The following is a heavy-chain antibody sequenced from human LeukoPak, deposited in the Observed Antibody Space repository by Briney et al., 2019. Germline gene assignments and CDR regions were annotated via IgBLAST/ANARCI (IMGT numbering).Heavy chain of an antibody. Sequence: GASVKVSCKASGYTFTSYGISWVRQAPGQGLEWMGWINPNSGGTNYAQKFQGRVTMTRDTSISTAYMELSRLRSDDTAVYYCARLNGYNFSDDYWGQGTLVTVSS. V-gene: IGHV1-2*02. CDR2: INPNSGGT. D-gene: IGHD5-24*01. J-gene: IGHJ4*02. CDR1: GYTFTSYG. CDR3: ARLNGYNFSDDY.